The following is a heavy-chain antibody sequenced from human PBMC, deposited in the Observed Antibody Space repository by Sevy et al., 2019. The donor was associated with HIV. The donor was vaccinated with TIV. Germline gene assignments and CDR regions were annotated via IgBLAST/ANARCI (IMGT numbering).Heavy chain of an antibody. D-gene: IGHD3-22*01. V-gene: IGHV4-61*01. CDR2: VSHTGST. J-gene: IGHJ4*02. Sequence: SETLSLTCAVSGVSVSSDTYYWSWIRQPPGKGLEWIGYVSHTGSTNYSPSFKSRVTISVDTSKNQFSLRLFSVAAADTAVYYCAREPYFFDKSAYYWDHWGQGALVTVSS. CDR3: AREPYFFDKSAYYWDH. CDR1: GVSVSSDTYY.